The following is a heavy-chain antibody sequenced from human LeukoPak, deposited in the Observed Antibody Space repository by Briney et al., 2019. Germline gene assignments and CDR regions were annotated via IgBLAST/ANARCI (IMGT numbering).Heavy chain of an antibody. V-gene: IGHV3-30*03. J-gene: IGHJ4*02. CDR1: GFTFSSYG. CDR3: ASDYGGIFY. Sequence: GRSLRLSCAASGFTFSSYGMHWVRQAPGKGLEWVAVISYDGSNKYYADSVKGRFTISRDNSKNMLYLQMNSLRAEDTAVYYCASDYGGIFYWGQGTLVTVSS. CDR2: ISYDGSNK. D-gene: IGHD4-23*01.